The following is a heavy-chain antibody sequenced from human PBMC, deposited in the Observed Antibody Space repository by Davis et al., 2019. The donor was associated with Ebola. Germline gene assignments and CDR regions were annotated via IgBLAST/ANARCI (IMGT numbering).Heavy chain of an antibody. CDR1: GYIFTRYY. J-gene: IGHJ6*02. CDR3: ARAPSDYYGMDV. Sequence: ASVPVSCKASGYIFTRYYIHWVRQAPGQGLEWMAIIDPSAGDTRYAQKFQGALTVTRDTSTSTVYMDLTSLKSEDTGLYYCARAPSDYYGMDVWGQGTTVTVSS. V-gene: IGHV1-46*01. CDR2: IDPSAGDT.